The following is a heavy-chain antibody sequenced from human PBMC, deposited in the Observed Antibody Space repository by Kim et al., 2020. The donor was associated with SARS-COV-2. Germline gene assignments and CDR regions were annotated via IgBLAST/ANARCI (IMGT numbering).Heavy chain of an antibody. CDR1: GGSISSSSYY. Sequence: SETLSLTCTVSGGSISSSSYYWGWIRQPPGKGLEWIGSIYYSGSTYYNPSLKSRVTISVDTSKNQFSLKLSSVTAADTAVYYCARDPSGCYSYYCYYDM. CDR2: IYYSGST. V-gene: IGHV4-39*07. D-gene: IGHD1-26*01. J-gene: IGHJ6*01. CDR3: ARDPSGCYSYYCYYDM.